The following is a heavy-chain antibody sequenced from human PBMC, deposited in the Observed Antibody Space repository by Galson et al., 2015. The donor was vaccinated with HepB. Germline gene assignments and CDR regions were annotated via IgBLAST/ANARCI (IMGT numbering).Heavy chain of an antibody. V-gene: IGHV3-66*01. D-gene: IGHD2-2*01. CDR3: ARGDDNYCSSTNSCHDDFDI. J-gene: IGHJ3*02. CDR1: GFTVSSNY. CDR2: IYNVGST. Sequence: SLRLSCAVSGFTVSSNYMSWVRQAPGKGLEWVSIIYNVGSTFSADSVKCRFTISRDNSKNTLYLKKNRLRAEDTAVYYCARGDDNYCSSTNSCHDDFDIWGQGTMVTVSS.